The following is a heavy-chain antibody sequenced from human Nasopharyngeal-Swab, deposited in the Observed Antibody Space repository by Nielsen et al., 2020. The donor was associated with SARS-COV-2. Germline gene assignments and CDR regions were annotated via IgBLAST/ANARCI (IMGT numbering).Heavy chain of an antibody. V-gene: IGHV1-69*10. CDR3: AREILRFLEWLLPDAFDI. Sequence: SVKVSCKASGGTFSSYAISWVRQAPGQGLEWMGGIIPILGIANYAQKFQGRVTITADKSTSTAYMELSNLRSEDTAVHYCAREILRFLEWLLPDAFDIWGQGTMVTVSS. J-gene: IGHJ3*02. CDR2: IIPILGIA. CDR1: GGTFSSYA. D-gene: IGHD3-3*01.